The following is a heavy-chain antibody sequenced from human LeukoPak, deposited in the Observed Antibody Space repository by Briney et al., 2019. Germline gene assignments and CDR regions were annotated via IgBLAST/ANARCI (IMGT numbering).Heavy chain of an antibody. V-gene: IGHV1-69*13. CDR3: ARVGPYDSRNNPFDY. CDR2: IIPIFGTA. J-gene: IGHJ4*02. CDR1: GGTFSSYA. D-gene: IGHD3-22*01. Sequence: ASVKVSCEASGGTFSSYAISWVRQAPGQGLEWMGGIIPIFGTANYAQKFQGRVTITADESTSTAYMELSSLRSEDTAVYYCARVGPYDSRNNPFDYWGQGTLVTVSS.